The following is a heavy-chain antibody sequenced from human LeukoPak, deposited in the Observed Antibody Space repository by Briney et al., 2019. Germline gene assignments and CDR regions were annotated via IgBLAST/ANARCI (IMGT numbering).Heavy chain of an antibody. D-gene: IGHD3-10*01. CDR3: AKDGGYYYGSGNDY. CDR1: GFTFSSYA. CDR2: ISGSGGST. J-gene: IGHJ4*02. V-gene: IGHV3-23*01. Sequence: GGSLRLSCAASGFTFSSYAMSWVRQAPGKGLEWVSAISGSGGSTYYADSVKGRFTISRDNSKNTLYLQMNSLRAEDTAVYYCAKDGGYYYGSGNDYWGQGTLVTVSS.